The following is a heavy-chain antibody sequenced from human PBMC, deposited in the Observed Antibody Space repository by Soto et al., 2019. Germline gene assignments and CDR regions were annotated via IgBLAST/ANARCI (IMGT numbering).Heavy chain of an antibody. CDR1: GFTVSNNY. V-gene: IGHV3-66*01. D-gene: IGHD1-1*01. CDR3: ARDGTYNWV. CDR2: IYSGGAT. J-gene: IGHJ4*02. Sequence: EVQLVESGGGLVQPGGSLRLSCAASGFTVSNNYMRWVRQAPGKGLEWVSLIYSGGATYYADSVKGRFTISRDNSKNTLYLQMNSLGAGDTAVYYCARDGTYNWVGGQGILVTVSS.